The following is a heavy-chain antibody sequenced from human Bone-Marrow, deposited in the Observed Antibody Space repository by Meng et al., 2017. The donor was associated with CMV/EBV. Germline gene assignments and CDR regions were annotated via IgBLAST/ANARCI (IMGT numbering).Heavy chain of an antibody. D-gene: IGHD2-8*01. Sequence: SETLSLTCTVSGGSITTFYWNWIRQPPGKGLGWIGNVYYTGSTNYNPSLKSRVTISLDTSKNQLSLKLNSLTTADTAVYFCARGRSCVNGVCYDDHNYFGPWGQGTLVTVSS. CDR1: GGSITTFY. CDR3: ARGRSCVNGVCYDDHNYFGP. J-gene: IGHJ5*02. CDR2: VYYTGST. V-gene: IGHV4-59*01.